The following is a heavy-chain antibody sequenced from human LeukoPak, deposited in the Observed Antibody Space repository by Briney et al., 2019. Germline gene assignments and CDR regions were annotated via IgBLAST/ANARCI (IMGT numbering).Heavy chain of an antibody. CDR3: AKDLDDYSNYGHYFDY. CDR2: IRYDGSNK. Sequence: GRSLRLSCAASGFTFSSYGMHWVRQAPGKGLEWVAFIRYDGSNKYYADSVKGRFTISRDNSKNTLYLQMNSLRAEDTAVYYCAKDLDDYSNYGHYFDYWGQGTLVTVSS. V-gene: IGHV3-30*02. J-gene: IGHJ4*02. D-gene: IGHD4-11*01. CDR1: GFTFSSYG.